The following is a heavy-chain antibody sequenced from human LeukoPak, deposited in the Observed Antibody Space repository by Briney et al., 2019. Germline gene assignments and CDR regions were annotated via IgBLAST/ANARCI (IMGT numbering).Heavy chain of an antibody. CDR3: ARSDSGSYYYYYYGMDV. CDR1: GFTFSSYE. V-gene: IGHV3-48*03. CDR2: ISSSGSTI. D-gene: IGHD1-26*01. J-gene: IGHJ6*02. Sequence: GGSLRLSCAASGFTFSSYEMNWVRQAPGKGLEWVSYISSSGSTIYYADSVKGRFTISRDNAKNSLYLQMNSLRAEDTAVYYCARSDSGSYYYYYYGMDVWGQGTTVTASS.